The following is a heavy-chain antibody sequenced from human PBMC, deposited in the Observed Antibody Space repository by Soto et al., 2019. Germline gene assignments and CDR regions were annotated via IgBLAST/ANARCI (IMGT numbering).Heavy chain of an antibody. Sequence: AASVKVSCKASGGTFSSYAISWVRQAPGQGLEWMGGIIPIFGTANYAQKFQGRVTITADESTSTAYMELSSLRSEDTAVYYCARGRGYSYGPDYWGQGTLVTVSS. CDR2: IIPIFGTA. CDR1: GGTFSSYA. V-gene: IGHV1-69*13. J-gene: IGHJ4*02. CDR3: ARGRGYSYGPDY. D-gene: IGHD5-18*01.